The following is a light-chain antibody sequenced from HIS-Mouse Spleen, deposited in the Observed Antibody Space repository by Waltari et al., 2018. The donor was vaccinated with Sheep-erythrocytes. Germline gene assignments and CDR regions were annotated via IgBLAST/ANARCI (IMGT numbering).Light chain of an antibody. J-gene: IGLJ2*01. CDR1: SSDVGGYNY. Sequence: QSALTQPPSASGSPGQSVTISCTGTSSDVGGYNYVSWYQQHPGKAPKLMIYEVSKRTSGVPDRFSGSKSGNTASLTISGLQAEDEADYYCSSYTSSSTQVFGGGTKLTVL. CDR3: SSYTSSSTQV. CDR2: EVS. V-gene: IGLV2-8*01.